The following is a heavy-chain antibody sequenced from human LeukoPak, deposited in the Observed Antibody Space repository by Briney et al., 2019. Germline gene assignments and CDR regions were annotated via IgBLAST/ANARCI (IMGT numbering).Heavy chain of an antibody. CDR3: AREGGFYRPLDY. V-gene: IGHV4-4*02. J-gene: IGHJ4*02. CDR1: GGSVINTNW. D-gene: IGHD3-3*01. Sequence: SSGTLSLTCGVSGGSVINTNWWTWVRPPPGKGLEWIGEVHLDGRPIYNPSLESRLTMSVDVSENQASLKLTSVTAADTAVYYCAREGGFYRPLDYSGQGTLVSVSS. CDR2: VHLDGRP.